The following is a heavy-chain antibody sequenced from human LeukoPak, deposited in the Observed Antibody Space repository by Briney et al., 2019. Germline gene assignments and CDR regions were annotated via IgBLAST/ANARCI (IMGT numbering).Heavy chain of an antibody. V-gene: IGHV4-59*08. Sequence: SESLSLTCTVSGGSISSYYWSWIRQPPGKGLEWIGYIYYSGSTNYNPSLKSRVTISVDTSKNQFSLELSSVTAADTAVYYCARSTPFLLWSGSHFDYSVQG. J-gene: IGHJ4*02. CDR1: GGSISSYY. D-gene: IGHD3-3*01. CDR2: IYYSGST. CDR3: ARSTPFLLWSGSHFDY.